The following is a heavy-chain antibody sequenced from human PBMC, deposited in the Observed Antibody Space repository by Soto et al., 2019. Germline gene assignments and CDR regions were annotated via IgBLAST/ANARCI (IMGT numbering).Heavy chain of an antibody. CDR1: AYTFTSYG. D-gene: IGHD2-2*02. V-gene: IGHV1-18*01. CDR3: ARVWAIGDSFDI. CDR2: ISAYNGNT. J-gene: IGHJ3*02. Sequence: GASVKVSCKASAYTFTSYGISWVRQAPGQGLEWMGWISAYNGNTNYAQKLQGRVTMTTDTSTSTAYMKLRSLRSDDTAVYYCARVWAIGDSFDIWGQGTMVTVSS.